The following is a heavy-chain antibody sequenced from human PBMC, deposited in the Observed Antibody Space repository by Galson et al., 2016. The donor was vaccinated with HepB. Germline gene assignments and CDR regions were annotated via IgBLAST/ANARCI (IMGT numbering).Heavy chain of an antibody. J-gene: IGHJ4*02. CDR1: GFTVSGNY. D-gene: IGHD2-2*01. V-gene: IGHV3-66*01. Sequence: SLRLSCAASGFTVSGNYLSWVRQPPGKGLEWVSAIYSGGGTDYADSVKGRFTIYRDNSKNTVYLQMNSLRAEDTALYYCVRDPSGYCGSSSCYRDYWGQGTLVTGAS. CDR2: IYSGGGT. CDR3: VRDPSGYCGSSSCYRDY.